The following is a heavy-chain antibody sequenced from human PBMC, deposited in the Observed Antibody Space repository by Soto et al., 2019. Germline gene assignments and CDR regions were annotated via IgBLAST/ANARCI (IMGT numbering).Heavy chain of an antibody. CDR3: ASLWFGASDAFDI. V-gene: IGHV1-46*01. CDR1: GYTFTSYY. J-gene: IGHJ3*02. CDR2: INPSGGST. D-gene: IGHD3-10*01. Sequence: ASVKVSCKASGYTFTSYYMHWVRQAPGQGLEWMGIINPSGGSTTYAQKFQGRVTMTRDTSTSTVYMELSRLRSEDTAVYYCASLWFGASDAFDIWGQGTMVTVS.